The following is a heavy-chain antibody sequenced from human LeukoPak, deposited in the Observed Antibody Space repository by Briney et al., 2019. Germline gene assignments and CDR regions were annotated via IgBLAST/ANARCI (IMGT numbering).Heavy chain of an antibody. D-gene: IGHD3-3*02. CDR3: ARDSTGYWYFDL. CDR1: GFTFSSYA. Sequence: GGSLRLPCAASGFTFSSYAMSWVRQAPGKGLEWVSAISGSGGSTYYADSVKGRFTISRDNSKNTLYLQMNSLRAEDTAVYYCARDSTGYWYFDLWGRGTLVSVSS. CDR2: ISGSGGST. J-gene: IGHJ2*01. V-gene: IGHV3-23*01.